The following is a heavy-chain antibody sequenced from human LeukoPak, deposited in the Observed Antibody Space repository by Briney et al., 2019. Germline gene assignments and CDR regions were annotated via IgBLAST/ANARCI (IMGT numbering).Heavy chain of an antibody. CDR1: GGSISSSSYY. V-gene: IGHV4-39*07. CDR3: ARDGITMIVVARYFDL. J-gene: IGHJ2*01. Sequence: SETLSLTCTVSGGSISSSSYYWGWIRQPPGKGLEWIGSIYYSGSTDYNPSLKSRVTISVDTSKNQFSLKLSSVTAADTAVYYCARDGITMIVVARYFDLWGRGTLVTVSS. CDR2: IYYSGST. D-gene: IGHD3-22*01.